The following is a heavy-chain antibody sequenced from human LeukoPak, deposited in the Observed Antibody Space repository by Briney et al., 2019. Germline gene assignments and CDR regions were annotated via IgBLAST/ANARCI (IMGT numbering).Heavy chain of an antibody. CDR2: INPNSGGT. Sequence: ASVKVSCKASGYTFTGYYMHWVRQAPGQGLEWMGRINPNSGGTNYAQKFQGRVTMTRDTSISTAYMELSRLRSDDTAVYYCARLLWFGELNPDFDYWGQGTLVTVSS. J-gene: IGHJ4*02. V-gene: IGHV1-2*06. CDR1: GYTFTGYY. D-gene: IGHD3-10*01. CDR3: ARLLWFGELNPDFDY.